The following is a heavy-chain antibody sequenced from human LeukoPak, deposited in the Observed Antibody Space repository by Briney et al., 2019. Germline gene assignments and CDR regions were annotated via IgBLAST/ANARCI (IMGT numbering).Heavy chain of an antibody. J-gene: IGHJ4*02. CDR1: RFTFSSYW. CDR3: AAIVQNYDFWSGPDY. V-gene: IGHV3-7*01. Sequence: GGSLRLSCAASRFTFSSYWMSWVRQAPGKGLEWVANIKRDGSEKYYVDSVKGRFTISRDNAKNSLYLQMNSLRAEDTAVYYCAAIVQNYDFWSGPDYWGQGTLVTVSS. D-gene: IGHD3-3*01. CDR2: IKRDGSEK.